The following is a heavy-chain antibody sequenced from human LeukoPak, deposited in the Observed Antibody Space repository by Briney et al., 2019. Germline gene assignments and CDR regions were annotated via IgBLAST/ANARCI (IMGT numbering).Heavy chain of an antibody. J-gene: IGHJ6*03. D-gene: IGHD1-7*01. Sequence: PSETLSLTCTVSGGSITNYYWSWIRQPPGKGLEWIGYIFYTGSTNYNPSLKSRVTISVDTSKNQFSLKLSSVTAADTAVYYCARDYTGTTNLYYYYYMDVWGKGTTVTVSS. V-gene: IGHV4-59*12. CDR2: IFYTGST. CDR3: ARDYTGTTNLYYYYYMDV. CDR1: GGSITNYY.